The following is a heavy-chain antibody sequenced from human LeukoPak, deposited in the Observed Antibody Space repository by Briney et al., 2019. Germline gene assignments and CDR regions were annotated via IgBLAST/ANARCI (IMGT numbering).Heavy chain of an antibody. CDR1: GGTFSSYA. J-gene: IGHJ4*02. Sequence: ASVKVSCKASGGTFSSYAISWVRQAPGQGLEWMGGIIPIFGTANYAQKFQGRVTITTDESTSTAYMGLSSLRSEDTAVYYCARSYYDRPYYFDYWGQGTLVTVSS. D-gene: IGHD3-22*01. CDR2: IIPIFGTA. V-gene: IGHV1-69*05. CDR3: ARSYYDRPYYFDY.